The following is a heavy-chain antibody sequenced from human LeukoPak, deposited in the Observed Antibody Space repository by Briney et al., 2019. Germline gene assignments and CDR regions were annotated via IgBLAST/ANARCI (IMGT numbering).Heavy chain of an antibody. V-gene: IGHV3-23*01. CDR1: GFTFSSYA. Sequence: GGTLRLSCAASGFTFSSYAMSWVRQAPGKGLEWVSAISGTGGSTYYADSVKGRFTISRDNSKNTLYLQMNSLRAEDTAVYYCAKDLTPRDGRSWYTDAFDIWGQGTMVTVSS. CDR3: AKDLTPRDGRSWYTDAFDI. J-gene: IGHJ3*02. D-gene: IGHD6-13*01. CDR2: ISGTGGST.